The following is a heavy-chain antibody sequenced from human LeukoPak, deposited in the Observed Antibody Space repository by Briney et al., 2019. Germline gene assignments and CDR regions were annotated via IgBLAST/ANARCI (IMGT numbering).Heavy chain of an antibody. V-gene: IGHV3-23*01. CDR3: AKDRRRTWLAKTGGPFFDY. D-gene: IGHD7-27*01. J-gene: IGHJ4*02. CDR1: GFTFSSYA. Sequence: GGSLRLSCAASGFTFSSYAMSWVRQAPGKGLEWVSAISGSGGSTYYADSVKGRFTISRDNSKNTLYLQMNSLRAGDTAVYYCAKDRRRTWLAKTGGPFFDYWGQGTLVTVSS. CDR2: ISGSGGST.